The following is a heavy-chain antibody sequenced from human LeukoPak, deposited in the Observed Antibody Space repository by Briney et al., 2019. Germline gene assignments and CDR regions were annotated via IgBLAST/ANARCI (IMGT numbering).Heavy chain of an antibody. Sequence: ASVKVSYKASGYTFTSYAMNWVRQAPGQGLEWMGWINTNTGNPTYAQGFTGRFVFSLDTSVSTAYLQISSLKAEDTAVYYCARGRFVRFLEWLYYYYYYGMDVWGQGTTVTVPS. D-gene: IGHD3-3*01. V-gene: IGHV7-4-1*02. CDR1: GYTFTSYA. CDR2: INTNTGNP. CDR3: ARGRFVRFLEWLYYYYYYGMDV. J-gene: IGHJ6*02.